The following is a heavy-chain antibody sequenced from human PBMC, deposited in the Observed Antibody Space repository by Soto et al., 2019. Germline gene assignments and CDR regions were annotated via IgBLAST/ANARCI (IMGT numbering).Heavy chain of an antibody. CDR1: GGTFSSYA. CDR3: ARGTYYYDSSGYYPDAFDI. Sequence: QVQLVQSGAEVKKPGSSVKVSCKASGGTFSSYAISWVRQAPGQGLEWMGGIIPIFGTANYAQKCQGRVTITADEATSTAYMELSRLRSEDTAVYYCARGTYYYDSSGYYPDAFDIWGQGTMVTVSS. CDR2: IIPIFGTA. J-gene: IGHJ3*02. V-gene: IGHV1-69*01. D-gene: IGHD3-22*01.